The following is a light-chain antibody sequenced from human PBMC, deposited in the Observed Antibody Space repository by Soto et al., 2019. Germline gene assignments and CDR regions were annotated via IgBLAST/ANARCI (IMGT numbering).Light chain of an antibody. CDR1: QSVSIL. Sequence: EIVMTQSPATLSVSPGERATLSCRASQSVSILLAWYHQKPGQAPRLLIHSASSRATGIPDRFSASGTGTDFTLTISRLEPEDFAVYYCQQYSASPRTFGQGTKVDI. J-gene: IGKJ1*01. CDR3: QQYSASPRT. CDR2: SAS. V-gene: IGKV3D-15*01.